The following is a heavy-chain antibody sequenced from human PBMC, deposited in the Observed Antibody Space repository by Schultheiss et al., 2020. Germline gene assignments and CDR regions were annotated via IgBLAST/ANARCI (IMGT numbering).Heavy chain of an antibody. V-gene: IGHV4-61*01. CDR2: INHSGST. CDR1: GGSVSSGSYY. CDR3: ARVKATSMWRSWYFDY. Sequence: SETLSLTCTVSGGSVSSGSYYWSWIRQPPGKGLEWIGEINHSGSTNYNPSLKSRVTISVDTSKNQFSLKLSSVTAEDTAVYYCARVKATSMWRSWYFDYWGQGTLVTVSS. D-gene: IGHD5-12*01. J-gene: IGHJ4*02.